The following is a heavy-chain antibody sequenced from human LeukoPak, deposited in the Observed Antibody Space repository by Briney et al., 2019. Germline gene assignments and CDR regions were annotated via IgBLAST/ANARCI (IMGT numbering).Heavy chain of an antibody. CDR1: GFTFSSYG. CDR2: ISGSGGST. Sequence: GGSLRLSCAASGFTFSSYGLNWVRQAPGKGLEWVSTISGSGGSTYYADSVKGRFTISRDNSKNTLYLQMNSLRAKDTAVYYCAASSGYYYTAFRYWGQGTLVTVSS. V-gene: IGHV3-23*01. J-gene: IGHJ4*02. CDR3: AASSGYYYTAFRY. D-gene: IGHD3-22*01.